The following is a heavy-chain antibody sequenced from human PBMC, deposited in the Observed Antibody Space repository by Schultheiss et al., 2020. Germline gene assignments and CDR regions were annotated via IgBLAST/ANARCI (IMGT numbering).Heavy chain of an antibody. V-gene: IGHV3-7*03. Sequence: GGSLRLSCAASGFTFSSYWMSWVRQAPGKGLEWVANIKQDGSDKYYVDSVKGRFTISRDNAKNSLYLQMNSLRAEDTAVYYCVRSPGDSSGILDYWGQGTLVTVSS. CDR3: VRSPGDSSGILDY. CDR2: IKQDGSDK. CDR1: GFTFSSYW. D-gene: IGHD2-15*01. J-gene: IGHJ4*02.